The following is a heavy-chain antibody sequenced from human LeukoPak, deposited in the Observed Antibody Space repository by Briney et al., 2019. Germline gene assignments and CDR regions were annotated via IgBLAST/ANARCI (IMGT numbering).Heavy chain of an antibody. Sequence: SGPTLVKPTQTLTLTCTFSGFSLSSSGVGVGWIRQPPGKALEWLALIYWDDDKRYSPSLKSRLTITKDTSKNQVVLTMTNMDPVDTATYYCARRPSASWYFDYWSQGTLVTVSS. CDR3: ARRPSASWYFDY. D-gene: IGHD6-6*01. V-gene: IGHV2-5*02. CDR2: IYWDDDK. CDR1: GFSLSSSGVG. J-gene: IGHJ4*02.